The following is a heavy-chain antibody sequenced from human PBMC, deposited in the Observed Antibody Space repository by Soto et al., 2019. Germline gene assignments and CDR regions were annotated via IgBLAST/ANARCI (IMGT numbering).Heavy chain of an antibody. CDR1: GFTFSSYA. J-gene: IGHJ4*02. CDR3: AKDSAPVVVVPAGTPFDY. Sequence: PGGSLRLSCAASGFTFSSYAMSWVRQAPGKGLEWVSAISGSGCSTYYAYSVKGRFTISRDNSNNTLYLQINSLRAEDTAVYYCAKDSAPVVVVPAGTPFDYWGQGTLVTVSS. D-gene: IGHD2-2*01. V-gene: IGHV3-23*01. CDR2: ISGSGCST.